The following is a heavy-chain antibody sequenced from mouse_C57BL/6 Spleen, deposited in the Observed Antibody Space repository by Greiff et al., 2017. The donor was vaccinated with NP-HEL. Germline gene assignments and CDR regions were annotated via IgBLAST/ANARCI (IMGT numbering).Heavy chain of an antibody. CDR3: ARGYDYGEDFDV. V-gene: IGHV1-82*01. CDR2: IYPGDGDT. CDR1: GYAFSSSW. J-gene: IGHJ1*03. Sequence: VQLQQSGPELVKPGASVKISCKASGYAFSSSWMNWVKQRPGKGLEWIGRIYPGDGDTNYNGKFKGKATLTADKSSSTAYMQLSSLTSEDSAVYFCARGYDYGEDFDVWGTGTTVTVSS. D-gene: IGHD2-4*01.